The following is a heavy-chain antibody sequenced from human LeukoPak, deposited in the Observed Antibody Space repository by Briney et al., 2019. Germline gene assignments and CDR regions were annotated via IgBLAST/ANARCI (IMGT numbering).Heavy chain of an antibody. CDR1: GGSISSYY. CDR2: IYYSGST. D-gene: IGHD2-2*01. Sequence: PSETLSLTCTVSGGSISSYYWSWIRQPPGKGLEWIGYIYYSGSTNYNPSLKSRVTISVDTSKNQFSLKLSSVTAADTAVYYCARDSQYCSSTSCSLGAFDIWGQGTMVTVSS. J-gene: IGHJ3*02. V-gene: IGHV4-59*12. CDR3: ARDSQYCSSTSCSLGAFDI.